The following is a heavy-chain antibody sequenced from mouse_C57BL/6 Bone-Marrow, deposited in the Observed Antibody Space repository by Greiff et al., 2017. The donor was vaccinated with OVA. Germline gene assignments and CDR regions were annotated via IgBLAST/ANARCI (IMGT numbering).Heavy chain of an antibody. Sequence: QVQLQQSGPELVKPGASVKISCQASGYAFSSSWMNWVKQRPGKGLEWIGRIYPGDGDTNYNGKFKGKATLTADKSSSTAYMQLSSLTSEDSAVYFCARLLWYFDVWGTGTTVTVSS. CDR2: IYPGDGDT. CDR1: GYAFSSSW. CDR3: ARLLWYFDV. V-gene: IGHV1-82*01. D-gene: IGHD1-1*01. J-gene: IGHJ1*03.